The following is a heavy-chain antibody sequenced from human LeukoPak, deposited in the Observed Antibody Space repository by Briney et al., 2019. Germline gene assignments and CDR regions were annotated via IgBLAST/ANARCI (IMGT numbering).Heavy chain of an antibody. CDR3: ARIVLRFLEWLPPYYYYYYMDV. CDR1: GGSFSGYY. D-gene: IGHD3-3*01. J-gene: IGHJ6*03. CDR2: INHSGST. Sequence: SETLSLTCAVYGGSFSGYYWSWIRQPPGKGLEWIGEINHSGSTNYNPSLKSRVTISVDTSKNQFSLKLSSVTAADTAVYYCARIVLRFLEWLPPYYYYYYMDVWGKGTTVTVS. V-gene: IGHV4-34*01.